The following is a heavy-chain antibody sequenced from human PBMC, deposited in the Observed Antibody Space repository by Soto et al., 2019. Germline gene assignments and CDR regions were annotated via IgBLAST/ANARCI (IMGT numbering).Heavy chain of an antibody. V-gene: IGHV3-23*01. Sequence: GGSLRLSCAASGFTFNSYAMNWVRQAPGKGLAWVSAIGTDGNTYYANSVKGRFTITRDNSRTTLYLQINSLRVEDTALYYCVRKYPGTRPFDYWGQGTRVTVS. CDR1: GFTFNSYA. J-gene: IGHJ4*01. D-gene: IGHD2-2*01. CDR3: VRKYPGTRPFDY. CDR2: IGTDGNT.